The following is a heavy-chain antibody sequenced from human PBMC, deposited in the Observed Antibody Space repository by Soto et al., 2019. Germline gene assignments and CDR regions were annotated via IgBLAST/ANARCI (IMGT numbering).Heavy chain of an antibody. CDR1: GYTFTGYY. CDR3: ARVSGALDAFDI. J-gene: IGHJ3*02. CDR2: INPNSGGT. D-gene: IGHD3-10*01. V-gene: IGHV1-2*04. Sequence: EASVKVSCKASGYTFTGYYMHWVRQAPGQGLEWMGWINPNSGGTNYAQKVQGWVTMTRDTSISTAYMELSRLRSDDTAVYYCARVSGALDAFDIWGQGTMVTVSS.